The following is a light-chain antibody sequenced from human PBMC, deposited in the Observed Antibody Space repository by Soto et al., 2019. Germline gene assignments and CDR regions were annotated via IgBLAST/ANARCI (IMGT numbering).Light chain of an antibody. CDR1: QSISTY. CDR3: QQYNSAART. CDR2: AAS. V-gene: IGKV1-27*01. Sequence: DIQMTQSPSSLSAPVRDVVTITCRATQSISTYLAWYPQKPGKAPKLLIYAASTLQSGVPSRFSGSGSGTDFTITISSLQPEDVATYYCQQYNSAARTFGQGTRVDI. J-gene: IGKJ1*01.